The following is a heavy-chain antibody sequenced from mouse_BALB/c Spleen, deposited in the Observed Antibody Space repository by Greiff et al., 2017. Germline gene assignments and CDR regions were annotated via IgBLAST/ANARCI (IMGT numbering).Heavy chain of an antibody. D-gene: IGHD1-1*01. V-gene: IGHV5-6-5*01. CDR3: ARVLLRLYYFDY. Sequence: EVKVVESGGGLVKPGGSLKLSCAASGFTFSSYAMSWVRQTPEKRLEWVASISSGGSTYYPDSVKGRFTISRDNARNILYLQMSSLRSEDTAMYYCARVLLRLYYFDYWGQGTTLTVSS. J-gene: IGHJ2*01. CDR2: ISSGGST. CDR1: GFTFSSYA.